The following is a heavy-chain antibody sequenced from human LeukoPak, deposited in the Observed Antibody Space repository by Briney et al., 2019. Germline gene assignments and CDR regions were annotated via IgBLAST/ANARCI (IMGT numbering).Heavy chain of an antibody. CDR1: GFTFDDYA. V-gene: IGHV3-9*01. D-gene: IGHD3-22*01. Sequence: GGSLRLSCAASGFTFDDYAMHWVRQAPGKGLEWVSGITWNSGKIGYADSVKGRFTISRDNAKNSLYLQMNTLRAEDTAVYYCARDSYYYDSSGYLFDYWGQGTLVTVSS. J-gene: IGHJ4*02. CDR3: ARDSYYYDSSGYLFDY. CDR2: ITWNSGKI.